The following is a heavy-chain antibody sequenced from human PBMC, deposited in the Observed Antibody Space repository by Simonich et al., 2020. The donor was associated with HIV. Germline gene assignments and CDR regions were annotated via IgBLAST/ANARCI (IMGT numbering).Heavy chain of an antibody. D-gene: IGHD3-10*01. V-gene: IGHV3-9*01. CDR2: ISWNSGSI. Sequence: EVQLVESGGGLVQPGRSLRLSCAASGFTFDDYAMHWVRQAPGKGLAWGSGISWNSGSIGYADSVKGRFTISRDNAKNSLYLQMNSLRAEDTALYYCAKDKGAYYGSGSPVYWGQGTLVTVSS. J-gene: IGHJ4*02. CDR1: GFTFDDYA. CDR3: AKDKGAYYGSGSPVY.